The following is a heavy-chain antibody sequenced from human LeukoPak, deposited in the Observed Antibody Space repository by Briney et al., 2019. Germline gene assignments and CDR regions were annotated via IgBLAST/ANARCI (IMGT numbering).Heavy chain of an antibody. Sequence: GGSLRLSCAASGFTFSSYAMHWVRQAPGKGLEWVAVIWYDGSNKYYADSVKGRFTVSRDNSKNTLYLQMNSLRAEDTAVYYCAAWGSGLDYWGQGTLVTVSS. V-gene: IGHV3-33*08. J-gene: IGHJ4*02. CDR3: AAWGSGLDY. CDR1: GFTFSSYA. D-gene: IGHD7-27*01. CDR2: IWYDGSNK.